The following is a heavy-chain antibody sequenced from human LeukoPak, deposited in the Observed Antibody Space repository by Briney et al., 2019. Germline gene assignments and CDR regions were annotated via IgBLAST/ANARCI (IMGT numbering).Heavy chain of an antibody. Sequence: SVKVSCKASGGTFGSYAISWVRQAPGQGLEWMGGIIPIFGTANYAQKFQGRVTITADESTSTAYMELSSLRSEDTAVYYCARGGDRFLEWLFYTYYYYGMDVWGQGTTVTVSS. CDR2: IIPIFGTA. J-gene: IGHJ6*02. V-gene: IGHV1-69*13. D-gene: IGHD3-3*01. CDR1: GGTFGSYA. CDR3: ARGGDRFLEWLFYTYYYYGMDV.